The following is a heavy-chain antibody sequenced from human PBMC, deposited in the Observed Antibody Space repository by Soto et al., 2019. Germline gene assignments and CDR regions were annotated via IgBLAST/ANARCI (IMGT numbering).Heavy chain of an antibody. Sequence: SETLSLTCTVSGGSISTYYWSWIRQPPGKGLEWIGYIDNSGSTNFNPSLKSRVAISVDTSKKQLSLKLTSVRAADTAVYYCARHRRTPIIMDRGTSRLDAFDIWGQGTMVTVSS. CDR3: ARHRRTPIIMDRGTSRLDAFDI. V-gene: IGHV4-59*01. J-gene: IGHJ3*02. D-gene: IGHD3-10*01. CDR1: GGSISTYY. CDR2: IDNSGST.